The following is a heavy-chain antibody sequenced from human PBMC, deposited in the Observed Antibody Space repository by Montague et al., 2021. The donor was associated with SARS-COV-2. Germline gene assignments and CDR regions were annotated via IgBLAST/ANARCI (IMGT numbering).Heavy chain of an antibody. CDR3: AREADYYYDSSGYYKPGTLDY. CDR2: IWYDGSNK. J-gene: IGHJ4*02. D-gene: IGHD3-22*01. Sequence: SLRLSCAASGFTFSSYGMHWVRQAPGKGLEWVAAIWYDGSNKYYADSVKGRFTISRDNSKNTLYLQMNSLRAEDTAVYYCAREADYYYDSSGYYKPGTLDYWGQGTLVTVSS. V-gene: IGHV3-33*01. CDR1: GFTFSSYG.